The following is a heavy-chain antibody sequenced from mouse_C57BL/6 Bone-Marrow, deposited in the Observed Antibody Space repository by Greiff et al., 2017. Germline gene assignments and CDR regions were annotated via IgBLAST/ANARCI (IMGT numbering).Heavy chain of an antibody. Sequence: VKLVESGAELARPGASVKLSCKASGYTFTSYGISWVKQRTGQGLEWIGEIYPRSGNTYYNEKFKGKATLTADKSSSTAYMELRSLTSEDSAVYFCARVYYYGSNAMDYWGQGTSVTVSS. CDR3: ARVYYYGSNAMDY. CDR1: GYTFTSYG. V-gene: IGHV1-81*01. CDR2: IYPRSGNT. D-gene: IGHD1-1*01. J-gene: IGHJ4*01.